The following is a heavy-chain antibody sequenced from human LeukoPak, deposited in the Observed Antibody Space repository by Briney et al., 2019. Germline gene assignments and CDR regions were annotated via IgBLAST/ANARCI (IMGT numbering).Heavy chain of an antibody. CDR2: ISAYNGNT. CDR1: GYTFTSYG. J-gene: IGHJ4*02. V-gene: IGHV1-18*01. CDR3: ARDLLTGYYFGPYTTYHFDY. D-gene: IGHD3-9*01. Sequence: ASVKVSCKASGYTFTSYGISWVRQAPGQGLEWMGWISAYNGNTNYAQKLQGRVTMTTDTSTSTAYMELRSLRSDDTAVYYCARDLLTGYYFGPYTTYHFDYWGQGTLVTVSS.